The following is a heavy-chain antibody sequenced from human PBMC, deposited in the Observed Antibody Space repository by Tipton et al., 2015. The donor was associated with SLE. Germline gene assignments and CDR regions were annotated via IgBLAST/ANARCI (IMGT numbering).Heavy chain of an antibody. J-gene: IGHJ5*02. CDR1: GGSISSSSYY. CDR2: IYYSGST. Sequence: LSLTCTVSGGSISSSSYYWGWIRQPPGKGLEWIGSIYYSGSTSYNPSLKSRVTISVDTSKNQFSLKLSSVTAADTAVYYCARGHYYYGSGSYLNWFDPWGQGTLVTVSS. V-gene: IGHV4-39*07. CDR3: ARGHYYYGSGSYLNWFDP. D-gene: IGHD3-10*01.